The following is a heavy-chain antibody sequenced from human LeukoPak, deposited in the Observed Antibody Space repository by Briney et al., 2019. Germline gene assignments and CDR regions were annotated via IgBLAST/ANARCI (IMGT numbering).Heavy chain of an antibody. Sequence: ASVKVSCKASGVSFTSNAISLVRQAPGQGPEWLGRIIPILRTAEYAEKFQGRVTITADKYTTTAYMEMNRLKSEDTAVYYCVRGKGFIGYFDYWGQGTLVTVSS. D-gene: IGHD3-16*02. V-gene: IGHV1-69*04. CDR2: IIPILRTA. CDR3: VRGKGFIGYFDY. CDR1: GVSFTSNA. J-gene: IGHJ4*02.